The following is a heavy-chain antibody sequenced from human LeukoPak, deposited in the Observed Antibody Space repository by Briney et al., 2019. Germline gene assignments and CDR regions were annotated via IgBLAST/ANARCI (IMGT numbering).Heavy chain of an antibody. D-gene: IGHD2-2*01. J-gene: IGHJ4*02. Sequence: ASVKVSCKASGGTFSSYAISWVRQAPGQGLEWMGRIIPIFGIANYAQKFQGRVTITADKSTSTAYMGLSSLRSEDTAVYYCARERCSSTRCLYVFDYWGQGTLVTVSS. CDR1: GGTFSSYA. CDR2: IIPIFGIA. V-gene: IGHV1-69*04. CDR3: ARERCSSTRCLYVFDY.